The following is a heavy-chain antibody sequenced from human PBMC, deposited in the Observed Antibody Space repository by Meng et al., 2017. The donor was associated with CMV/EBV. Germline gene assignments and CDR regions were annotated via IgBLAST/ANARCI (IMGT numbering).Heavy chain of an antibody. J-gene: IGHJ6*02. V-gene: IGHV4-39*01. Sequence: SETLSLTCTVSGGSISSSSYYWGWIRQPPGKGLEWIGSIYYSGSTYYIPSLKSRVTISVDTSKNQFSLKLSSVTAADTAVYYCARHVHDFWSGYYPPYYYYGMDVWGQGTTVTVSS. D-gene: IGHD3-3*01. CDR2: IYYSGST. CDR1: GGSISSSSYY. CDR3: ARHVHDFWSGYYPPYYYYGMDV.